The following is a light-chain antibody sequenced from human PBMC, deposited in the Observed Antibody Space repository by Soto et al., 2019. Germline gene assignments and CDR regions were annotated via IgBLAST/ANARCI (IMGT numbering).Light chain of an antibody. CDR1: RSNIGAGYD. J-gene: IGLJ3*02. V-gene: IGLV1-40*01. Sequence: QSVLTQPPSVSGAPGQRVTISCTGSRSNIGAGYDVHWYQQLPGTAPKLLIYGNSNRPSGVPDRFSGSKSGTSASLAITGLQAEDEADYYCQSYDSSLSGWGVFGGWTKVTVL. CDR2: GNS. CDR3: QSYDSSLSGWGV.